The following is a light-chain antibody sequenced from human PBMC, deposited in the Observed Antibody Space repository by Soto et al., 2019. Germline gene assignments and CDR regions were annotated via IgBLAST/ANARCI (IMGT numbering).Light chain of an antibody. CDR3: CSYAGDSYV. Sequence: SLLAQPASLYGAPGQWITLTCTGTSSDVGNYNLVSWYQQHPGKAPKLMIYDVSKRPSGVSNRFSGSKSGNTASLTISRLQADDEADYYCCSYAGDSYVFGTGTKVTVL. CDR1: SSDVGNYNL. V-gene: IGLV2-23*02. J-gene: IGLJ1*01. CDR2: DVS.